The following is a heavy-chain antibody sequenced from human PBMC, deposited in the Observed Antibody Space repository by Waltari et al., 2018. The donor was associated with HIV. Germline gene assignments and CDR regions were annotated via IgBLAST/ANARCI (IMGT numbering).Heavy chain of an antibody. J-gene: IGHJ4*02. CDR1: GFPFRNFG. D-gene: IGHD6-19*01. CDR2: IWYDGSNK. CDR3: ARGGEALALDY. V-gene: IGHV3-33*01. Sequence: QVQLVESGGGVVQPGRSLSLSCAAPGFPFRNFGMYWVRQAPGKGLEWVALIWYDGSNKYYADSVKGRFTISRDNSKNTLYLQMNSLRAEDTAVYYCARGGEALALDYWGQGTLVTVSS.